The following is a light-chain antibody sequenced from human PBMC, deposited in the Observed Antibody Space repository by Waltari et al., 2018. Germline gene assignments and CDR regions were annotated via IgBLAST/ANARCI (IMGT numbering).Light chain of an antibody. CDR1: SSDVGGYNY. CDR2: EVS. CDR3: SSSAGSSGV. V-gene: IGLV2-8*01. Sequence: QSALTQPPSASGSPGQSVTISCTGTSSDVGGYNYVSWYQQHPGKAPKLMIYEVSKRPSGVPDRCSGSKSGNTAPLTVAGRQAEDEADYYCSSSAGSSGVFGTGTKVTVL. J-gene: IGLJ1*01.